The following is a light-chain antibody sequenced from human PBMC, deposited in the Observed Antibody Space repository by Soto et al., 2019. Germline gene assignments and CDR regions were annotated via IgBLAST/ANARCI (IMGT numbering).Light chain of an antibody. CDR1: SSDVGGYNY. J-gene: IGLJ2*01. CDR3: SSYTSSTVV. V-gene: IGLV2-14*01. Sequence: QSALTQPASVSGSPGQSITISCTGTSSDVGGYNYVSWDQQHPGKAPKLMIYDVSNRPSGVSNRFSGSKSGNTASLTISWLQAEDEADYYCSSYTSSTVVFGGGTKLTVL. CDR2: DVS.